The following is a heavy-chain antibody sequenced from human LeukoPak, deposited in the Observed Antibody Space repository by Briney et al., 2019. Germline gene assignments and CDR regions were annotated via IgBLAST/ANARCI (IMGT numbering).Heavy chain of an antibody. CDR2: IYYSGST. V-gene: IGHV4-39*07. CDR3: AREDTGGLDY. Sequence: SETLFLTCTVSGGSISSSSYYWGWIRQPPGKGLEWIGSIYYSGSTYYNPSLKSRVTISVDTSKNQFSLKLISVTAADTAVYYCAREDTGGLDYWGQGILVTVSP. CDR1: GGSISSSSYY. J-gene: IGHJ4*02. D-gene: IGHD2-8*02.